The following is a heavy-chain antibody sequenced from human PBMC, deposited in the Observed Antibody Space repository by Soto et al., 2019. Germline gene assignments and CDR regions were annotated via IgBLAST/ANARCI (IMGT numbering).Heavy chain of an antibody. V-gene: IGHV1-18*04. J-gene: IGHJ3*02. CDR1: GHTFNSYG. D-gene: IGHD2-8*01. CDR2: ISSLNGQT. Sequence: ASVKVSCKASGHTFNSYGISWVRQAPGQGLECMGWISSLNGQTIYAQKFLGRLTLTTDTSTTTAYMELRSLRSDDTAVYYCTTEGLYGDAFDIWGQGTMVTVSS. CDR3: TTEGLYGDAFDI.